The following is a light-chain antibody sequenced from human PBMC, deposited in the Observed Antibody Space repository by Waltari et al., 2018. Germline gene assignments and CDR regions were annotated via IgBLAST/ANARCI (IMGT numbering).Light chain of an antibody. CDR1: QNIGRW. V-gene: IGKV1-5*03. J-gene: IGKJ1*01. CDR3: QQYDNEWS. CDR2: EVS. Sequence: DIQMTQSPSILSASVGDRVTITCRARQNIGRWLAWYQQKPGKAPKVLIYEVSSLQSGAPSRFSGSGSGTEFILTITSLQPDDIATYYCQQYDNEWSFGQGTKVEI.